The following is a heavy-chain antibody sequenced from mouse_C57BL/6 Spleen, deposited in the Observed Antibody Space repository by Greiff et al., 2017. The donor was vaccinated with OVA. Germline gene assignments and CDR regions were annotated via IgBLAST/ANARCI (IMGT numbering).Heavy chain of an antibody. CDR3: TTSDYYGSPAWFAY. Sequence: EVQLQQSGAELVRPGASVKLSCTASGFNIKDDYMHWVKQRPEQGLEWIGWIDPENGDTEYASKFQGKATITADTSSNTAYLQLSSLTSEDTAVYYCTTSDYYGSPAWFAYWGQGTLVTVSA. CDR1: GFNIKDDY. V-gene: IGHV14-4*01. D-gene: IGHD1-1*01. J-gene: IGHJ3*01. CDR2: IDPENGDT.